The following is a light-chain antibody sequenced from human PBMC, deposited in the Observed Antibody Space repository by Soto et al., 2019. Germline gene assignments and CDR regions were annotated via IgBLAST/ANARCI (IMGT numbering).Light chain of an antibody. V-gene: IGKV3-20*01. CDR3: HQYGTLPYA. J-gene: IGKJ2*01. CDR2: DSS. Sequence: EIVLTQSPATLSLSPGERATLSCRASQSLSSNFLAWYQQKPGQPPRLLIYDSSTRATGFPDRFSGSGSGTDFTLTIIRLEPEDFAVYYCHQYGTLPYAFGQGTKLQIK. CDR1: QSLSSNF.